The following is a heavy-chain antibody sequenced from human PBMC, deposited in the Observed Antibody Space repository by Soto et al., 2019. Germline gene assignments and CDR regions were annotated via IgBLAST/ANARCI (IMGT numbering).Heavy chain of an antibody. V-gene: IGHV4-38-2*01. CDR1: GYSISSGYY. CDR2: VYHSGNT. Sequence: SESLSLTCGVSGYSISSGYYWGWIRQPPGKGLEWIGSVYHSGNTFYNPSLKSRVTISIDTSRNQFSLKLSSVTAADTAIFYCARVSYCSTTDCYSGDSYYFDYWGRGTLVTVSS. D-gene: IGHD2-2*01. J-gene: IGHJ4*02. CDR3: ARVSYCSTTDCYSGDSYYFDY.